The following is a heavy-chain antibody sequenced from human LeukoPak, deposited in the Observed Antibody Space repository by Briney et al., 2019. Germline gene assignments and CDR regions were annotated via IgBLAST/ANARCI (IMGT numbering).Heavy chain of an antibody. CDR3: ARVGYSFSINDWSRIGLGAYPTKYYYYMDV. J-gene: IGHJ6*03. CDR2: INRRGGT. V-gene: IGHV4-34*01. D-gene: IGHD5-18*01. Sequence: SETLSLTCAVYGGSFSDYSWSWIRQPPGKGLEWIGEINRRGGTNHNPSLMSRVIMSVDTSKNQFSLKVTSVSAADTAVYFCARVGYSFSINDWSRIGLGAYPTKYYYYMDVWGKGPRSPSR. CDR1: GGSFSDYS.